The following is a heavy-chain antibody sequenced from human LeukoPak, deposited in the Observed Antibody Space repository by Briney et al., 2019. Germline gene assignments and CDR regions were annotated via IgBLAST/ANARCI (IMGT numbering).Heavy chain of an antibody. CDR2: ISHSGST. V-gene: IGHV4-61*01. Sequence: SETLSLTCTVSGASVSSGTYFWTWIRQPPGKGLEWIGYISHSGSTNYNPSLKSRVTTSLDASKNQFSLKLSSVTAADTAVYFCARSPSGYRFDYWGQRTLVTVSS. J-gene: IGHJ5*01. CDR3: ARSPSGYRFDY. D-gene: IGHD3-22*01. CDR1: GASVSSGTYF.